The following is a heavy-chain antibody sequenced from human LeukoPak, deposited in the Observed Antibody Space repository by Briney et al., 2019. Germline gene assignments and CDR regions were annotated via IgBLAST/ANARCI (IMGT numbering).Heavy chain of an antibody. D-gene: IGHD6-13*01. V-gene: IGHV4-34*01. Sequence: SETLSLTCAVYGGSFSGYYWSWIRQPPGKGLEWNGEINHSGSTNYNPSLKSRVTISVDTSKNQFSLKLSSVTAADTAVYYCASSGEEQQLVLDYWGQGTLVTVSS. CDR3: ASSGEEQQLVLDY. CDR1: GGSFSGYY. CDR2: INHSGST. J-gene: IGHJ4*02.